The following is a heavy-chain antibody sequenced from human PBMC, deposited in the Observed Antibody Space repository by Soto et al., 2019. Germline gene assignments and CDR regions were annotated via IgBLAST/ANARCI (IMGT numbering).Heavy chain of an antibody. CDR3: ALAEVDMPTP. CDR1: GFSVTTNY. D-gene: IGHD2-15*01. J-gene: IGHJ5*02. CDR2: IYTNGGT. Sequence: EMYLVDSGGGLVQPGGSLRLSCAASGFSVTTNYMIWVRQAPGKGLEWVSVIYTNGGTLYADSVKGRFTISRDNSMNTVYLQMNSLRVEDTAVYCCALAEVDMPTPWGQGTLVSVSS. V-gene: IGHV3-66*01.